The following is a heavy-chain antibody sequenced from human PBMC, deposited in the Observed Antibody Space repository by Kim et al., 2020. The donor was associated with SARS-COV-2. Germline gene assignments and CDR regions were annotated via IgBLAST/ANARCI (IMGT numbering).Heavy chain of an antibody. D-gene: IGHD4-17*01. CDR3: VTGYIYSHYGLDKSCGN. CDR2: ISDDGRNK. V-gene: IGHV3-30*03. CDR1: GLRLHDYE. Sequence: GGSLRLSCAASGLRLHDYEIHWVRQTPRKGLEWGALISDDGRNKYSGDSVRGRFSISRDKSKNTVDLQMDSLRLEDTAMYYCVTGYIYSHYGLDKSCGNWGQGTLVTVSS. J-gene: IGHJ4*02.